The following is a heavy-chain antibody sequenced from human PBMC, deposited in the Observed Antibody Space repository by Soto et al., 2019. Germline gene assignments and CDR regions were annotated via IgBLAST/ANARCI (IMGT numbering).Heavy chain of an antibody. Sequence: QVQLVQSGAEVKKPGASVKVSCKASGYTFTSYGISWVRQAPGQGLEWMGWMSAYSGNTNYAQKLQGRVTMTTDTATSTGYMELRTVRSDDRGVNYCARAGAAAGPLDAWGRGTLGTVSS. CDR2: MSAYSGNT. CDR1: GYTFTSYG. D-gene: IGHD6-13*01. V-gene: IGHV1-18*01. CDR3: ARAGAAAGPLDA. J-gene: IGHJ5*02.